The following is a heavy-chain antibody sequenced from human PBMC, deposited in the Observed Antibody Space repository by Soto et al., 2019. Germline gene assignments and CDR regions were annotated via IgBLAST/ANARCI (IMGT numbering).Heavy chain of an antibody. CDR2: TYYRSKWYN. CDR1: GDSVSSNSAA. V-gene: IGHV6-1*01. D-gene: IGHD3-9*01. CDR3: ARDTDDILTGLYYFDY. J-gene: IGHJ4*02. Sequence: SQTLSLTCVISGDSVSSNSAAWNWIRQSPSRGLEWLGRTYYRSKWYNDYAVSVKSRITINPDTSKNQFSLQLNSVTPEDTAVYYCARDTDDILTGLYYFDYWGQGTLVTVSS.